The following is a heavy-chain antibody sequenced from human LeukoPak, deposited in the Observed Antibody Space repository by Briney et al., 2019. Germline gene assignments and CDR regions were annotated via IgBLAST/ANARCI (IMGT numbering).Heavy chain of an antibody. D-gene: IGHD2-15*01. CDR3: ARENRYCTRGSCYYQWDY. J-gene: IGHJ4*02. CDR2: ISSSGSSI. CDR1: GFTFSSYA. V-gene: IGHV3-48*03. Sequence: GGSLRLSCAASGFTFSSYAMHWVRQAPGKGLEWVSYISSSGSSIYYADPVKGRFTISRDNAKNSLYLQMNSLRAEDTAVYYCARENRYCTRGSCYYQWDYWGQGTLVTVSS.